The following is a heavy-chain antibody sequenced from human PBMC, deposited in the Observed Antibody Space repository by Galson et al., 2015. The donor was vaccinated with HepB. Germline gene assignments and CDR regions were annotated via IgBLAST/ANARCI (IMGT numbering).Heavy chain of an antibody. CDR3: ARGTPLARGWRGYWFDP. CDR2: IKQDGSEK. D-gene: IGHD3-3*01. J-gene: IGHJ5*02. V-gene: IGHV3-7*01. CDR1: GFTFSSYW. Sequence: SLRLSCAASGFTFSSYWMSWVRQAPGKGLEWVANIKQDGSEKYYVDSVKGRFTISRDNAKNSLYLQMNSLRAEDTAVYYCARGTPLARGWRGYWFDPWGQGTLVTVSS.